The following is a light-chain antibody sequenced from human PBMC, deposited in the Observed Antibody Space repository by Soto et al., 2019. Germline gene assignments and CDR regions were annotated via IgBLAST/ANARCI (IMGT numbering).Light chain of an antibody. CDR1: QIVLSNNNNY. CDR2: WAS. CDR3: QQYHSDPIT. J-gene: IGKJ5*01. V-gene: IGKV4-1*01. Sequence: DIVMTQSPDSLPVSLCERPTINCKSSQIVLSNNNNYLAWFQQKPGQPPRLFIYWASTRGSGVPDRFSGSGSGTDFTLTISNVEAEDVAIYYCQQYHSDPITFGQGTRLENK.